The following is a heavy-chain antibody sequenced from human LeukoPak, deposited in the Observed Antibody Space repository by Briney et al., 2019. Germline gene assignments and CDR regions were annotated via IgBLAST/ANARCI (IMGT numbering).Heavy chain of an antibody. J-gene: IGHJ4*02. Sequence: SETLSLTCAVSGGSISSSNWWSWVRQPPGKGLEWIGEIYHSGNTNYNPSLKSRVSISIDKSKNQFFLKVRSVTAADTAVYYCARVGGGYDFDYWGQGILVTVSS. CDR2: IYHSGNT. CDR3: ARVGGGYDFDY. D-gene: IGHD5-12*01. CDR1: GGSISSSNW. V-gene: IGHV4-4*02.